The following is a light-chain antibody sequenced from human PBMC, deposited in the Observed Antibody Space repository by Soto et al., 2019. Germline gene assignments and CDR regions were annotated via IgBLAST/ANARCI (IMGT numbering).Light chain of an antibody. Sequence: EIVLTQSPATLSLSPGERATLSCRASQSVSSYLAWYQQKPGQAPRLLIYDASNRATGIPARFSGSGSGTELPLTIRSLGPEDFAVYYCQQRSNWSWTFGQGAKVEIK. CDR3: QQRSNWSWT. J-gene: IGKJ1*01. CDR1: QSVSSY. CDR2: DAS. V-gene: IGKV3-11*01.